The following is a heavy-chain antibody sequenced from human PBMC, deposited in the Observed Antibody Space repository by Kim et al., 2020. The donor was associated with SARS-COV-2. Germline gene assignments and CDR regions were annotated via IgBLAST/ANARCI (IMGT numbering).Heavy chain of an antibody. CDR3: VRVLAVPVQAILNY. CDR1: GYSFTTYA. V-gene: IGHV7-4-1*02. Sequence: ASVKVSCKASGYSFTTYAVNWVRQAPGPGLEWMGWINTNTGSPTYARGFTGRFVFSLDASVSTAYLHINNLEAEDTAVYYCVRVLAVPVQAILNYWGQGT. J-gene: IGHJ4*02. CDR2: INTNTGSP. D-gene: IGHD6-19*01.